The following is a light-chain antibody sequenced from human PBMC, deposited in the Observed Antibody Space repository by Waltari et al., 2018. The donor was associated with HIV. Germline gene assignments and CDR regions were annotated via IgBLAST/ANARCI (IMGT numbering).Light chain of an antibody. Sequence: EIVMTQSPATLSVSPGERATLSCRASQSVSSNLAWYQQKPGQAPRLLIFGASTRATGIPARFSGGGSGTDFTLSINSLQSEDFALYYCHQYYSSPHTFGQGTNLEI. CDR2: GAS. J-gene: IGKJ2*01. CDR3: HQYYSSPHT. V-gene: IGKV3-15*01. CDR1: QSVSSN.